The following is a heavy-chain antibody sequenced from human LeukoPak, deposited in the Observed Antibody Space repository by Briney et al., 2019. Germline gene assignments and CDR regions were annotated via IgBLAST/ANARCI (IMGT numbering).Heavy chain of an antibody. CDR1: GFTFDDYT. Sequence: PGGSLRLSCAASGFTFDDYTMHWVRQAPGKGLEWVSAISGSGGSTYYADSVKGRFTISRDNSKNTLYLQMNSLRAEDTAVYYCAKDGDGYISDLIDYWGQGTLVTVSS. CDR2: ISGSGGST. J-gene: IGHJ4*02. D-gene: IGHD5-24*01. CDR3: AKDGDGYISDLIDY. V-gene: IGHV3-23*01.